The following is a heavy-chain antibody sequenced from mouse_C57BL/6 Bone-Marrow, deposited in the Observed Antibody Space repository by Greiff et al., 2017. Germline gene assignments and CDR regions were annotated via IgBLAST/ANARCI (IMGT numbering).Heavy chain of an antibody. CDR2: IYPGDGDT. CDR1: GYAFSSYW. J-gene: IGHJ3*01. Sequence: QVQLQQSGAELVKPGASVKISCKASGYAFSSYWMNWVKQRPGKGLEWIGQIYPGDGDTNYNGKFKGKATLTADKSSSTAYMQISSLTSEDSAVYFCARLGVWLLFAYWGQGTLVTVSA. D-gene: IGHD2-2*01. V-gene: IGHV1-80*01. CDR3: ARLGVWLLFAY.